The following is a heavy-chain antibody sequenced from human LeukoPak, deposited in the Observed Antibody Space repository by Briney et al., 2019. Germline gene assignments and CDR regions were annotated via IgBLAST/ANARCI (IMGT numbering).Heavy chain of an antibody. CDR3: ATSSHIAAAGSRGDY. Sequence: ASVKVSCKVSGYTLTELSMHWVRQAPGKELEWMGGFDPEDGETIYAQMFQGRVTMTEDTSTDTAYMELSSLRSEDTAVYYCATSSHIAAAGSRGDYWGQGTLVTVSS. V-gene: IGHV1-24*01. CDR2: FDPEDGET. J-gene: IGHJ4*02. D-gene: IGHD6-13*01. CDR1: GYTLTELS.